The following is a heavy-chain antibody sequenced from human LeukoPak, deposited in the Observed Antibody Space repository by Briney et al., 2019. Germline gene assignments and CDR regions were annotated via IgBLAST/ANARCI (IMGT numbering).Heavy chain of an antibody. CDR1: GFTFSSYW. CDR3: ARVGDHYHCYLDL. Sequence: GGALRLPCAASGFTFSSYWMHWVRQAPGKGLGWVSRINSDASSTIYAASVKGRFTISRDNAKNTLYLQMDSLRAEDTAVYYCARVGDHYHCYLDLWGRGSLLTVSS. J-gene: IGHJ2*01. V-gene: IGHV3-74*01. D-gene: IGHD3-10*01. CDR2: INSDASST.